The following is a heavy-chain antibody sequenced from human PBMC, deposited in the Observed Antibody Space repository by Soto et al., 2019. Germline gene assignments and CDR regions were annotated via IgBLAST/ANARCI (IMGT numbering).Heavy chain of an antibody. CDR3: ARDGCSQFDWFNPGGYFDY. J-gene: IGHJ4*02. D-gene: IGHD3-9*01. CDR1: GFTFSSYS. Sequence: GGSLRLSCASSGFTFSSYSMNWVRQAPGKGLEWVPSISSSSSYIYYADSVKGRFTISRDNAKNSLYLQMNSLRAEDTAVYYCARDGCSQFDWFNPGGYFDYWGQGTLVTVSS. V-gene: IGHV3-21*01. CDR2: ISSSSSYI.